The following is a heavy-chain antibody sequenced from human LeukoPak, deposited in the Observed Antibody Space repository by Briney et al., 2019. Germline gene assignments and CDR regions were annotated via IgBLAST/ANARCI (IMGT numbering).Heavy chain of an antibody. V-gene: IGHV4-59*01. J-gene: IGHJ4*02. CDR2: IYYSGST. Sequence: SETLSLTCTVSGGSISSYYWSWIRQPPGKGLDWIGYIYYSGSTNYNPSLKSRVTISVDTSKNQFSLKLSSVTAADTAVYYCARSYDSSGYLDYWGQGTLVTVSS. D-gene: IGHD3-22*01. CDR1: GGSISSYY. CDR3: ARSYDSSGYLDY.